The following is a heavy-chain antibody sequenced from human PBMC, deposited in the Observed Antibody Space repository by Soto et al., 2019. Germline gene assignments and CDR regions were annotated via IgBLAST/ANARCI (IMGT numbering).Heavy chain of an antibody. D-gene: IGHD6-13*01. CDR1: GGTFSSYT. CDR2: IIPILGIA. Sequence: SVKVSCKASGGTFSSYTISWVRQAPGQGLEWMGRIIPILGIANYAQKFQGRVTITADKSTSTAYMELSSLRSEDTAVYYCARETTGIAAAYYFDYWGQGTLVTVSS. V-gene: IGHV1-69*04. CDR3: ARETTGIAAAYYFDY. J-gene: IGHJ4*02.